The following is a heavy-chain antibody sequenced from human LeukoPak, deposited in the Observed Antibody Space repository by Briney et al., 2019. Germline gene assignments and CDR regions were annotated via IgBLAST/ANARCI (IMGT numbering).Heavy chain of an antibody. CDR1: GFTFDDYG. J-gene: IGHJ6*02. D-gene: IGHD3-10*01. Sequence: GGSLRLSCAASGFTFDDYGMSWVRQAPGKGLEWVSGINWNGGSTGYADSVKGRFTISRDNAKNSLYLQMNSLRAEDTALYYCARDDYYYGSGIHLGMDVWGQGTTVTVSS. V-gene: IGHV3-20*04. CDR3: ARDDYYYGSGIHLGMDV. CDR2: INWNGGST.